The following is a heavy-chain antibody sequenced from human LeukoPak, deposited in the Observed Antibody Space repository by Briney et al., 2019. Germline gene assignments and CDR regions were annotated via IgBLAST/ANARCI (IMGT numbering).Heavy chain of an antibody. CDR3: ARDLKIRNGSGSFNLYYYYYYMDV. CDR1: GGSISSYY. Sequence: SETLSLTCTVSGGSISSYYWSWIRQPAGKGLEWIGRIYTSGSTNYNPSLKSRVTMSVDTSKNQFSLKLSSVTAADTAVYYCARDLKIRNGSGSFNLYYYYYYMDVWGKGTTVTISS. D-gene: IGHD3-10*01. CDR2: IYTSGST. J-gene: IGHJ6*03. V-gene: IGHV4-4*07.